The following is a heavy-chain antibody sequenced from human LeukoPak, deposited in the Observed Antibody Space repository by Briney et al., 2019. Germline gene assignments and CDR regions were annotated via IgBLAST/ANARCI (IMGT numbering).Heavy chain of an antibody. CDR1: GYSFTDSY. Sequence: ASVQVSCKISGYSFTDSYMHWIQQAPGKGLGWVGLADPEDGEAIYAEKFQGRVTITADTSADTSYMELSSLRSDDTAVYYCATGSSSSHPDYWGQGTLVTVSS. CDR3: ATGSSSSHPDY. V-gene: IGHV1-69-2*01. J-gene: IGHJ4*02. D-gene: IGHD6-6*01. CDR2: ADPEDGEA.